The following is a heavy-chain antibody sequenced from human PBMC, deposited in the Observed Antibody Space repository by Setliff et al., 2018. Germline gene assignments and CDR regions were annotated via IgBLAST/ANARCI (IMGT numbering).Heavy chain of an antibody. D-gene: IGHD3-10*01. CDR1: GGSISSSSYY. Sequence: KTSETLSLTCTVSGGSISSSSYYWGWIRQPPGKGLEWIGSIYYSGSTYSTPSLKSRVTISVDKSKNQFSLKLSSVTAADTAVYYCARALLWFGEGMDVWGKGTTVTVSS. CDR3: ARALLWFGEGMDV. V-gene: IGHV4-39*07. J-gene: IGHJ6*03. CDR2: IYYSGST.